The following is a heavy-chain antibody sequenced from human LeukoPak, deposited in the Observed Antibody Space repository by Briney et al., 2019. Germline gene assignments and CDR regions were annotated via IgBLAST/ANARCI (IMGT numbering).Heavy chain of an antibody. CDR2: IYYSGST. CDR3: ARLGIAVAGAFDY. J-gene: IGHJ4*02. CDR1: GGSISSYY. Sequence: PSETLSLTCTVSGGSISSYYWNWIRQPPGKGLEWIGYIYYSGSTNYNPSLKSRVTISVDTSKNQFSLKLSSVTAADTAVYYCARLGIAVAGAFDYWGQGTLVTVSS. D-gene: IGHD6-19*01. V-gene: IGHV4-59*08.